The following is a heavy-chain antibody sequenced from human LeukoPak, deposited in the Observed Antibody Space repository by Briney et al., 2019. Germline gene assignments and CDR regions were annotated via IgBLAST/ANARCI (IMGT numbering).Heavy chain of an antibody. V-gene: IGHV3-33*01. CDR1: GFTFSSYG. D-gene: IGHD2-21*01. CDR2: FWYDGSKK. CDR3: TRDAGLCVHDY. Sequence: GRSLRLYCAASGFTFSSYGMHWVRQGPGKGLEWVAVFWYDGSKKYYADSVKGRFTISRDISKKTLYLQMDSLRVEDTAVYYCTRDAGLCVHDYWGQGTLVTVSS. J-gene: IGHJ4*02.